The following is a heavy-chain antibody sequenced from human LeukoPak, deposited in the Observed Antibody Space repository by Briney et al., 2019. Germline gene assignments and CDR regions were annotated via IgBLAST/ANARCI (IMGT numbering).Heavy chain of an antibody. Sequence: GGSLRLSCAASGFTFSNYWMSWVRQAPGKGLEWVANIRQDGNEKYYVGSVRGRFTISRDNAKNSLYLQMNSLRGEDTSVYYRETEYDILTGTFPYYWGQGTLVTVSS. CDR1: GFTFSNYW. CDR2: IRQDGNEK. J-gene: IGHJ4*02. D-gene: IGHD3-9*01. CDR3: ETEYDILTGTFPYY. V-gene: IGHV3-7*04.